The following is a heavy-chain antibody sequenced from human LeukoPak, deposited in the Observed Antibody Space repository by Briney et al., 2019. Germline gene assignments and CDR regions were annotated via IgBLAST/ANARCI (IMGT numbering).Heavy chain of an antibody. Sequence: SETLSLTCTVSGGSISSGSYYWSWIRQPAGKGLERIGRIYTSGSTNYNPSLKSRVTISVDTSKNQFSLKLSSVTAADTAVYYCARELRGSRRDWFDPWGQGTLVTVSS. CDR1: GGSISSGSYY. V-gene: IGHV4-61*02. J-gene: IGHJ5*02. CDR2: IYTSGST. D-gene: IGHD2-2*01. CDR3: ARELRGSRRDWFDP.